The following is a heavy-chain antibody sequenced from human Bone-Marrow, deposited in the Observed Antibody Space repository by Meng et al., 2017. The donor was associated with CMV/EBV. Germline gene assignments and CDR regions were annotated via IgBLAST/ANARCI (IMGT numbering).Heavy chain of an antibody. V-gene: IGHV1-18*01. CDR3: ARDRGSYYDTYYYYYGMDV. J-gene: IGHJ6*02. CDR2: ISAYNGNT. CDR1: GYTFTSYG. Sequence: ASVKVSCKASGYTFTSYGISWVRQAPGQGLEWMGWISAYNGNTNYAQKLQGRVTMTTDTSTSTAYMELRSLRSDDTAVYYCARDRGSYYDTYYYYYGMDVWGQGTTVTVSS. D-gene: IGHD3-22*01.